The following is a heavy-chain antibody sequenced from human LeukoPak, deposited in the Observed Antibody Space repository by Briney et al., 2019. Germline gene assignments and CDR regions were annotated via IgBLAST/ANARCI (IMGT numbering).Heavy chain of an antibody. CDR1: GYTLTELS. D-gene: IGHD2-15*01. Sequence: ASVEVSCKVSGYTLTELSMHWVRQAPGQGLEWMGIINPSGGSTSYAQKFQGRVTMTRDTSTSTVYMELSSLRSEDTAVYYCARVVYCSGGSCFDYWGQGTLVTVSS. CDR3: ARVVYCSGGSCFDY. V-gene: IGHV1-46*01. CDR2: INPSGGST. J-gene: IGHJ4*02.